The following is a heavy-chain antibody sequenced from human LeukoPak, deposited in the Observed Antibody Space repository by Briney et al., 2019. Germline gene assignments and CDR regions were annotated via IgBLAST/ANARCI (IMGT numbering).Heavy chain of an antibody. J-gene: IGHJ4*02. CDR2: IIPIFGTA. D-gene: IGHD2-2*01. CDR1: GGTFSSYA. CDR3: ARAPKPFEYQLLS. V-gene: IGHV1-69*13. Sequence: SVKVSCKASGGTFSSYAISWVRQAPGQGLEWMGGIIPIFGTANYAQKFQGRVTITADESTSTAYMELSSLRSEDTAVYYCARAPKPFEYQLLSWGQGTLVTVSS.